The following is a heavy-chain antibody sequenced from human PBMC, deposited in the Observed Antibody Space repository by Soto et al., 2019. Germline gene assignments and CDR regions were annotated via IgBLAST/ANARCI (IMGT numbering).Heavy chain of an antibody. D-gene: IGHD5-18*01. CDR1: GFPFSRYA. J-gene: IGHJ6*02. Sequence: GGSLRLSCAGSGFPFSRYAMSWVRQAPETGLEWVSALSDSGVSPYYADSVKGRFTISRDNSKNTLYLQMDSLRVEDTALYYCAKMTSDSYGRNYGMDVWGQGTTVTVSS. CDR2: LSDSGVSP. CDR3: AKMTSDSYGRNYGMDV. V-gene: IGHV3-23*01.